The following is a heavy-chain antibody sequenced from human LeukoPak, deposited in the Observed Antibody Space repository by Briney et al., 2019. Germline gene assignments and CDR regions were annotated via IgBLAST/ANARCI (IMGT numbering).Heavy chain of an antibody. Sequence: PSETLSLTCTVSGGSISSYYWSWIRQPPGKGLEWIGYIYYSGSTNYNPSLKSRVTISVDTSKNQFSLKLSSVTAADTAVYYCARESGSFDHDAFDIWGQGTMVTVS. D-gene: IGHD1-26*01. CDR1: GGSISSYY. V-gene: IGHV4-59*01. J-gene: IGHJ3*02. CDR3: ARESGSFDHDAFDI. CDR2: IYYSGST.